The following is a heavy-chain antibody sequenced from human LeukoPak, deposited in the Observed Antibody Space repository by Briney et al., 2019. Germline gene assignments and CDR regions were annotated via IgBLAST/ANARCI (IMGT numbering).Heavy chain of an antibody. CDR1: GGSISSSSYY. Sequence: SETLSLTCTVSGGSISSSSYYWSWIRQPPGKGLEWIGSIYYSGSTYYNPSLKSRVTISVDTSKNQFSLKLSSVTAADTAVYYCAGIGYGDYPATNWSDPWGQGTLVTVSS. V-gene: IGHV4-39*01. D-gene: IGHD4-17*01. CDR3: AGIGYGDYPATNWSDP. CDR2: IYYSGST. J-gene: IGHJ5*02.